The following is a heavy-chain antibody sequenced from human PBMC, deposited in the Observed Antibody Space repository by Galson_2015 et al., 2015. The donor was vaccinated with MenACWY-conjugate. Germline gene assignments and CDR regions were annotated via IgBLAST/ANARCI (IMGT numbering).Heavy chain of an antibody. J-gene: IGHJ3*02. V-gene: IGHV4-59*01. CDR2: IYYSGST. CDR3: ARWAPVLGGAFDI. Sequence: SETLSLTCTVSGGSISSYYWSWIRQPPGKGLEWIGYIYYSGSTNYNPSLKSRVTISVDTSKNQFSLKLSSVTVADTAVCYCARWAPVLGGAFDIWGQGTMVTVSS. D-gene: IGHD3-10*01. CDR1: GGSISSYY.